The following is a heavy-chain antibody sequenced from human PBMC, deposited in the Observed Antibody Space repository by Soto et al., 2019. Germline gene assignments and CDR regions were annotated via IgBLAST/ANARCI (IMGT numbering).Heavy chain of an antibody. CDR2: IYPGNSDT. D-gene: IGHD3-9*01. Sequence: PGESLKISCKGSGYNFANYWIGWVRQMPGKGLEWMGIIYPGNSDTRYSPSFQGQVTISADTSISTAYLEWSSLKASDTAIYYCARNVYYDVLKKNYWGQGPPLTVSS. V-gene: IGHV5-51*01. CDR3: ARNVYYDVLKKNY. CDR1: GYNFANYW. J-gene: IGHJ4*02.